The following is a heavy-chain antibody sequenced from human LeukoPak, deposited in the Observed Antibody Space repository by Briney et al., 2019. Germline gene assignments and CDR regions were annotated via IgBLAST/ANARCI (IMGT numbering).Heavy chain of an antibody. CDR1: GGSISSSSYY. Sequence: SETLSLTCTVSGGSISSSSYYWGWIRQPPGKGLEWIGSIYYSGSTYYSPSLKSRVTISVDTSKNQFSLKLSSVTAADTAVYYCVTYYYGSSAPKRNYWGQGILVTVSS. D-gene: IGHD3-22*01. CDR2: IYYSGST. V-gene: IGHV4-39*01. CDR3: VTYYYGSSAPKRNY. J-gene: IGHJ4*02.